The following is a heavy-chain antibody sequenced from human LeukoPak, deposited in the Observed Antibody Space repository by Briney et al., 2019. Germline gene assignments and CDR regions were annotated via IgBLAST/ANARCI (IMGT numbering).Heavy chain of an antibody. CDR2: TYYRSKWSN. CDR1: GDSVSSNSAA. CDR3: ARDQSNGVAGTVFDY. Sequence: PSQTLSLTCDISGDSVSSNSAAWTWIWQSPSRGLEWLGRTYYRSKWSNDYAVSVKSRITINSDTSKTQFSLQLISVTPDDTAVYYCARDQSNGVAGTVFDYWGQGTLVTVSS. J-gene: IGHJ4*02. V-gene: IGHV6-1*01. D-gene: IGHD6-19*01.